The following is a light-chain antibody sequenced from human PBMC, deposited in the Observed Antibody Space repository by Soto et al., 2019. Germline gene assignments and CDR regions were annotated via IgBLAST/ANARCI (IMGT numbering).Light chain of an antibody. CDR2: DAS. CDR1: QSVSSY. Sequence: EIVLPQSPATLSLSPGERATLSCRASQSVSSYLAWYQQKPGQAPRLLIYDASNRATGITARFSGSGSGTDFTLTISSREPEDFAVYYCQQRSNWPPTFGQGTRLEIK. J-gene: IGKJ5*01. V-gene: IGKV3-11*01. CDR3: QQRSNWPPT.